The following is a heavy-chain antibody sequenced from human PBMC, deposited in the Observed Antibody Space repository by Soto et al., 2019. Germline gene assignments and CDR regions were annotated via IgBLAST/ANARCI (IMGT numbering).Heavy chain of an antibody. D-gene: IGHD6-6*01. V-gene: IGHV1-46*01. CDR1: GYTFTNFY. CDR2: VNPNGGST. J-gene: IGHJ4*02. CDR3: ARGLASVDY. Sequence: QVQLVQSGAEVKEPGASVKISCKGSGYTFTNFYIHWVRQAPGQGLEWMGIVNPNGGSTNYAQNFKGRITISRDTSTSTVYMDLSSLRSEDTAVYYCARGLASVDYWVQGTLVTVSS.